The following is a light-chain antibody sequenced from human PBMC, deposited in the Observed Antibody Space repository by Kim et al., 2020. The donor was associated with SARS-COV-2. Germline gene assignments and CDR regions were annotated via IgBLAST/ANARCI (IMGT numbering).Light chain of an antibody. Sequence: VLTQSPDTLSLSPGERATLSGRASQSIDSELAWYQQTPGHPRRLLIYDAFNRATGVPARFSGGGCGTDFTLTISSLEPEDFAVYYCQQRYSWPITFGQGTRLEIK. J-gene: IGKJ5*01. CDR1: QSIDSE. V-gene: IGKV3-11*01. CDR2: DAF. CDR3: QQRYSWPIT.